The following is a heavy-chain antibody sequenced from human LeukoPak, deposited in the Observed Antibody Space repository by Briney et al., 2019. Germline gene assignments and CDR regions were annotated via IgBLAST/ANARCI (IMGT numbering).Heavy chain of an antibody. CDR3: AKDDDPTYYDFWSGYYFDY. J-gene: IGHJ4*02. CDR2: ISGSGGST. D-gene: IGHD3-3*01. Sequence: GGSLRLSCAASGFTFSSYAMSWVRQAPGKGLEWVSGISGSGGSTYYADSVKGRFTISRDNSKNTLYLQMNSLRVEDTAVYYCAKDDDPTYYDFWSGYYFDYWGQGILITVSS. CDR1: GFTFSSYA. V-gene: IGHV3-23*01.